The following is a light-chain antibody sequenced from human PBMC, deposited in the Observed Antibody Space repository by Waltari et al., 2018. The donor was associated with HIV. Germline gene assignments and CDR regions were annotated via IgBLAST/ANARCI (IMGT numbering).Light chain of an antibody. CDR1: TSNIGTNV. Sequence: QSVLAQPPSVSGTPGQRVTISCSGTTSNIGTNVVNWYQQVPGTAPKLLISSNNQRPSGVPDRFSGFKSGTSASLASKGLQSEDEADYYCATWDDTPTGHVLFGGGTKVTVL. CDR2: SNN. J-gene: IGLJ2*01. V-gene: IGLV1-44*01. CDR3: ATWDDTPTGHVL.